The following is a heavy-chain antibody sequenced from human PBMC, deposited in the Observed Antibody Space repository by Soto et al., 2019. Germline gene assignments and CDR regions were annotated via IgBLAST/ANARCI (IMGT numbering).Heavy chain of an antibody. V-gene: IGHV4-4*02. CDR3: ASRDPGTSVDY. CDR2: IYRTGST. J-gene: IGHJ4*02. Sequence: XGTLSLTCAVSGGSFTSNNWWTCVRQPPGQGLEWIGEIYRTGSTNYNPSLKSRVTISLDKSENQFSLKVTSLTAADTAVYYCASRDPGTSVDYWGQGTLVTVSS. CDR1: GGSFTSNNW. D-gene: IGHD1-7*01.